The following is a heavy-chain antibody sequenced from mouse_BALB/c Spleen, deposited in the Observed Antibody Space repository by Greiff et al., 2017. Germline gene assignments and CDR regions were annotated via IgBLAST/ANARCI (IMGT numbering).Heavy chain of an antibody. CDR1: GFTFSSYA. J-gene: IGHJ4*01. V-gene: IGHV5-9-4*01. CDR2: ISSGGSYT. Sequence: VESGGGLVKPGGSLKLSCAASGFTFSSYAMSWVRQSPEKRLEWVAEISSGGSYTYYPDTVTGRFTISRDNAKNTLYLEMSSLRSEDTAMYYCARDGPYAMDYWGQGTSVTVSS. CDR3: ARDGPYAMDY.